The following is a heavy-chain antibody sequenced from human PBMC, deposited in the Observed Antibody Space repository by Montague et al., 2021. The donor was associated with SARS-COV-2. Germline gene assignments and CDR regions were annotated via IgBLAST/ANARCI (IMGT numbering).Heavy chain of an antibody. CDR2: IYPDDSDT. Sequence: QPGAEVKKPGESLKISCKGSGYSFTSYWVGWVRQMPGKGLEWMGIIYPDDSDTRYSPSFQGQVTISADKYISTAYLQWSSLKASDTAMYYCARLSYYGSGSYPFDYWGQGTLVTVSS. CDR3: ARLSYYGSGSYPFDY. CDR1: GYSFTSYW. V-gene: IGHV5-51*01. D-gene: IGHD3-10*01. J-gene: IGHJ4*02.